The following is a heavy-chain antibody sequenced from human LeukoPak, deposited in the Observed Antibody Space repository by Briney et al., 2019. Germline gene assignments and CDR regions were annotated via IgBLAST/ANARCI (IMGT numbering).Heavy chain of an antibody. CDR1: GGSFSGYY. Sequence: SETLSLTCAVYGGSFSGYYWSWIRQPPGKGLEWIGEINHSGSTNYNPSLKSRVTISVDTSKNQFSLKLSSVTAADTAVYYCARGSGSRGHWDRGQGTLVTVSS. V-gene: IGHV4-34*01. J-gene: IGHJ4*02. D-gene: IGHD3-10*01. CDR2: INHSGST. CDR3: ARGSGSRGHWD.